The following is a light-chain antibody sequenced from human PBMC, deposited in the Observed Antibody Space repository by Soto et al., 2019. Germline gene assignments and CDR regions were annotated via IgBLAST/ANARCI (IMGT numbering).Light chain of an antibody. V-gene: IGLV2-23*01. Sequence: QSALTQPASVSGSPGQSITISCTRTSSDVGSYNLVSWYQQHPGKAPKLMIYEGTKRPSGVSNRFSASKSGNTASLTISGLPAEDEADYYFCSYAATSTLVVFGTGSKVTVL. CDR3: CSYAATSTLVV. CDR1: SSDVGSYNL. J-gene: IGLJ1*01. CDR2: EGT.